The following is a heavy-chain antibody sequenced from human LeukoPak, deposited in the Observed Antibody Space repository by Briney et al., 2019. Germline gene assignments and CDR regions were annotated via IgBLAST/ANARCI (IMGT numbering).Heavy chain of an antibody. D-gene: IGHD2-15*01. CDR3: ALYCSSANCHDAFDI. CDR2: IDKEGNER. J-gene: IGHJ3*02. Sequence: GGFLRLSCAVSGVTFRNYWMSWVRQAPGKGLEWAANIDKEGNERSYVASVKGRFTISRDNAKNSLYLQMNSLGAEDTAMYYCALYCSSANCHDAFDIWGRGTMVTVSS. CDR1: GVTFRNYW. V-gene: IGHV3-7*03.